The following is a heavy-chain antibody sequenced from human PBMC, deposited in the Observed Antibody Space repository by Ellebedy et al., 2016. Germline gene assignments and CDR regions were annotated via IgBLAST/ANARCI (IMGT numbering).Heavy chain of an antibody. J-gene: IGHJ4*02. CDR3: AREEGYSYGSHDY. CDR1: GGTFSSYA. V-gene: IGHV1-69*13. D-gene: IGHD5-18*01. Sequence: SVKVSXKASGGTFSSYAISWVRQAPGQGLEWMGGIIPIFGTANYAQKFQGRVTITADESTSTAYMELSSLRSEDTAVYYCAREEGYSYGSHDYWGQGTLVTVSS. CDR2: IIPIFGTA.